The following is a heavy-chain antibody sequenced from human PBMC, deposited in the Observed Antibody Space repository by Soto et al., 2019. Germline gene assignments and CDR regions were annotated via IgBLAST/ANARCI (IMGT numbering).Heavy chain of an antibody. CDR1: GFTFGDYA. CDR2: IRSKAYGGTT. Sequence: GGSLRLSCTASGFTFGDYAMSWVRQAPGKGLGWVGFIRSKAYGGTTEYAASVKGRFTISRDDSKSIAYLQMNSLKTEDTAVYYCTRDVHIVVVTAILHYYSYYGMDVWGQGTTVTSP. J-gene: IGHJ6*02. D-gene: IGHD2-21*02. V-gene: IGHV3-49*04. CDR3: TRDVHIVVVTAILHYYSYYGMDV.